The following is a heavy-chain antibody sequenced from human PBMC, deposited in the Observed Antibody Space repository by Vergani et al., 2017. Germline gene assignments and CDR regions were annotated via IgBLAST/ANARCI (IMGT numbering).Heavy chain of an antibody. V-gene: IGHV4-59*01. D-gene: IGHD3-3*01. CDR1: GGSISSYY. J-gene: IGHJ4*02. Sequence: QVQLQESGPGLVKPSETLSLTCTVSGGSISSYYWSWIRQPPGKGLEWIGYIYYSGSTNYNPSLKSRVTISVDTSKNQFSLKLSSVTAADTAVYYCARSAGDFWSGYYSDYWGQGTLVTVSS. CDR2: IYYSGST. CDR3: ARSAGDFWSGYYSDY.